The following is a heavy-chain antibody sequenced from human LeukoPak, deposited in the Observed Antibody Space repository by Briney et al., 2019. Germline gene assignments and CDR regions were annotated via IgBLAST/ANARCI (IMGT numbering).Heavy chain of an antibody. CDR2: IIPIFGTA. CDR1: GGTFSSYA. J-gene: IGHJ6*03. D-gene: IGHD6-13*01. V-gene: IGHV1-69*13. CDR3: ARLQEGYSSSSAGGTVYYYYYMDV. Sequence: EASVKVSCKASGGTFSSYAISWVRQAPGQGLEWMGGIIPIFGTANYAQKFRGRVTITADESTSTAYMELSSLRSEDTAVYYCARLQEGYSSSSAGGTVYYYYYMDVWGKGTTVTISS.